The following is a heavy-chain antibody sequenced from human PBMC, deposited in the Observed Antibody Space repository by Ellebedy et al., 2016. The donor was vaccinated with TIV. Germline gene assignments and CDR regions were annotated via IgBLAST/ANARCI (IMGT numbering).Heavy chain of an antibody. CDR2: IYTDERT. CDR1: KFTVSYNY. Sequence: GGSLRLSCVASKFTVSYNYMNWVRQAPGKGPEWVSGIYTDERTYYADSVKGRFTISRDNSKNTLYLQMNSLRTEDTSVYYCARASFYDVDLSGWYFDLWGRGTLVTVSS. V-gene: IGHV3-66*01. D-gene: IGHD3-10*02. J-gene: IGHJ2*01. CDR3: ARASFYDVDLSGWYFDL.